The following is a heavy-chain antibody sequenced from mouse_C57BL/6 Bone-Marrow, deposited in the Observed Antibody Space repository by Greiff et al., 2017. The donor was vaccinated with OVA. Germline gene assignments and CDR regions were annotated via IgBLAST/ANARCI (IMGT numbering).Heavy chain of an antibody. V-gene: IGHV1-81*01. CDR2: IYPRSGNT. J-gene: IGHJ4*01. D-gene: IGHD1-1*01. CDR1: GYTFTSYG. CDR3: APNYYGSSLYAMDY. Sequence: QVQLQQSGAELARPGASVKLSCKASGYTFTSYGISWVKQRTGQGLEWIGEIYPRSGNTYYNEKFKGKATLTADKSSSTAYMELRSLTSEDSAVYFCAPNYYGSSLYAMDYWGKGTSVTVSS.